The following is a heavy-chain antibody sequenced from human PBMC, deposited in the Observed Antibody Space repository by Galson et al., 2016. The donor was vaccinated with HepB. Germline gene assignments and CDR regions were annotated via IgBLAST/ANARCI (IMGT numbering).Heavy chain of an antibody. D-gene: IGHD3-22*01. V-gene: IGHV3-30-3*01. J-gene: IGHJ3*02. CDR2: ISYDGSKK. CDR3: ARESARTFYYDSSGYRWAFDI. Sequence: SLRLSCAASGFTFSSYALHWVRQAPGKGPEWVAGISYDGSKKYYADSVQGRFTISRDNPKNTLHLQMSSLRVEDTAMYYCARESARTFYYDSSGYRWAFDIWGQGTMVTVSS. CDR1: GFTFSSYA.